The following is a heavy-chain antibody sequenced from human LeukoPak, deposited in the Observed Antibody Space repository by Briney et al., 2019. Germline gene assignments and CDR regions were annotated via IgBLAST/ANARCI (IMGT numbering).Heavy chain of an antibody. CDR2: NYHSRST. V-gene: IGHV4-38-2*01. CDR3: ARGFDWVPHWFDP. D-gene: IGHD3-9*01. CDR1: GYSISSGYY. Sequence: SETLSLTGADSGYSISSGYYWGWIRQPPGKGLERIGSNYHSRSTYDNPSIKSRVTISVDTSKNQFSLKLSSVTAADTAVYYWARGFDWVPHWFDPWGQGTLVTVSS. J-gene: IGHJ5*02.